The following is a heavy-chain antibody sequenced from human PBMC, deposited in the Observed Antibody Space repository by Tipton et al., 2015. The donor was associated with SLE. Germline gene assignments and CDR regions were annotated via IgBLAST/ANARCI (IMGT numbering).Heavy chain of an antibody. J-gene: IGHJ4*02. CDR3: ARSPLRY. CDR1: GFTFTSYS. Sequence: GSLRLSCAASGFTFTSYSRNWVRQAPGKGLEWVSFISSSSSYIYYADTVKGRFTISRDNAKNSLYLQMNSLRAEDTAVYYCARSPLRYWCQGTLVTVSS. CDR2: ISSSSSYI. D-gene: IGHD2-15*01. V-gene: IGHV3-21*01.